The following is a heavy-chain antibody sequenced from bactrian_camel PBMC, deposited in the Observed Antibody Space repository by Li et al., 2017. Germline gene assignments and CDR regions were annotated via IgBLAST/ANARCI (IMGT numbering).Heavy chain of an antibody. CDR2: VHSSGSNR. CDR1: GLTFTSYY. J-gene: IGHJ4*01. CDR3: ARGWEKNYGT. V-gene: IGHV3-2*01. Sequence: HVQLVESGGGLVQPGGSLRLSCNVSGLTFTSYYMNWVRQARGKGLEWVSSVHSSGSNRYYADSVKGRFAISRYNANNTLYLQLNDLKTDDTAMYFCARGWEKNYGTRGQGTQVTVS. D-gene: IGHD3*01.